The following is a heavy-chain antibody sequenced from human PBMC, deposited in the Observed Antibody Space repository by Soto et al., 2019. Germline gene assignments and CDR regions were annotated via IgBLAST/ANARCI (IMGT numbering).Heavy chain of an antibody. J-gene: IGHJ4*02. CDR2: VSYDGSNK. V-gene: IGHV3-30-3*01. Sequence: PGGSLRLSCAASGFSFSSFAMHWVRQAPGKGLEWVAVVSYDGSNKYYADSVKGRFTISRDNSNNTLFLQMNSLRAEDTAVYYCARDLHYYDRSGYSDHWGQGTLVTVSS. CDR1: GFSFSSFA. CDR3: ARDLHYYDRSGYSDH. D-gene: IGHD3-22*01.